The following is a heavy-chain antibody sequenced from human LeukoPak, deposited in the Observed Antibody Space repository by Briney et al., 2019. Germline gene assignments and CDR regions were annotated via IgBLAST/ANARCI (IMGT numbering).Heavy chain of an antibody. V-gene: IGHV4-38-2*02. CDR2: VYHGGSS. D-gene: IGHD6-6*01. J-gene: IGHJ4*02. CDR1: GYSIGSGFY. CDR3: ARRVGSSDCFDY. Sequence: SETLSLTCTVSGYSIGSGFYWGWIRQPPGKGLEWIGNVYHGGSSYYNPSLKSRVTISVDTSKNQFSLNLYSVTAADTAVYYCARRVGSSDCFDYWGQGTLVTVSS.